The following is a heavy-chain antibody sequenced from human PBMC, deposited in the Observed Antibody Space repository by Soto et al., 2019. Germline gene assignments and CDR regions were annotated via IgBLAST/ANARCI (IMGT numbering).Heavy chain of an antibody. CDR1: GYTFTSYA. CDR2: INTNTGNP. J-gene: IGHJ6*02. D-gene: IGHD2-2*02. V-gene: IGHV7-4-1*01. CDR3: AREGIVVVPAAIPENYYYYYYGMDV. Sequence: ASVKVSCKASGYTFTSYAMNWVRQAPGQGLEWMGWINTNTGNPTYAQGFTGRFVFSLDTSVSTAYLQICSLKAEDTAVYYCAREGIVVVPAAIPENYYYYYYGMDVWGQGTTVTVSS.